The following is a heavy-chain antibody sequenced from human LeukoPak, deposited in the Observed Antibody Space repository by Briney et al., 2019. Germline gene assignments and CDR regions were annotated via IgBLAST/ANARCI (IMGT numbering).Heavy chain of an antibody. D-gene: IGHD1-1*01. CDR2: IYYSGST. J-gene: IGHJ4*02. V-gene: IGHV4-30-4*08. Sequence: PSQTLSLICTVSGGSISSGDYYWSWIRQPPGKGLEWIGYIYYSGSTYYYPSLKSRVTISVDTSKNQFSLKLSSVTAADTAVYYCARFERYNWKKGPFDYWGQGTLVTVSS. CDR1: GGSISSGDYY. CDR3: ARFERYNWKKGPFDY.